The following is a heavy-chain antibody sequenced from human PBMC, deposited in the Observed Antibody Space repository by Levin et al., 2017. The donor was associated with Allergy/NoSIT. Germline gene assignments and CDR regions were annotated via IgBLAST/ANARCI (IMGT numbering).Heavy chain of an antibody. CDR3: ASSPRTYRYGSGTFDSEF. J-gene: IGHJ4*02. Sequence: PWASVKVSCKASGGTFSSYPITWVRQAPGQGLEWMGAIIPMLETPHYAQSFQGRVTIIADESTSTAYMILSGLRSEDTAVYYCASSPRTYRYGSGTFDSEFWGQGTLLTVSS. V-gene: IGHV1-69*13. CDR2: IIPMLETP. CDR1: GGTFSSYP. D-gene: IGHD3-10*01.